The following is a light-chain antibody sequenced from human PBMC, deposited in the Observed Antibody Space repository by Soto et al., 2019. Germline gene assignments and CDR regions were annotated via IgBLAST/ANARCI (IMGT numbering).Light chain of an antibody. V-gene: IGKV3-20*01. Sequence: VSTQSPGTLSLSPREGATLSCMASQSISSNYLALYHQKPGQAPRLLIYGASSRATDIPDRFRGSGSGRDFVLNISRLEPEDSGVYYCQQYSSSPRTFGQGTKVDIK. CDR3: QQYSSSPRT. CDR2: GAS. J-gene: IGKJ1*01. CDR1: QSISSNY.